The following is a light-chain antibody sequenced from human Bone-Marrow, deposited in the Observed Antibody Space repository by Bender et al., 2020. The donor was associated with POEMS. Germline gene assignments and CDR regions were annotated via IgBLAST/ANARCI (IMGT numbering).Light chain of an antibody. Sequence: QSALTQPASVSGSPGQSITIPCTGTSSDVGSYDFVSWSQQHPGKIPTVVMFEVFNRPSGVSARFSGSKSGNTAFLTVSGLQPEDEADYYCASYTGRGTILFGGGTRLTVL. CDR3: ASYTGRGTIL. CDR2: EVF. V-gene: IGLV2-14*02. CDR1: SSDVGSYDF. J-gene: IGLJ2*01.